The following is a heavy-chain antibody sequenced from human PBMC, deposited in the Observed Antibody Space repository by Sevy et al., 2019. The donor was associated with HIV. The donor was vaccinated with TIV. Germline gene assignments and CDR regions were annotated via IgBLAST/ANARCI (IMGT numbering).Heavy chain of an antibody. Sequence: GGSLRLSCAASGFTVSSNYMSWVRQAPGKGLEWVSVIYSGGSTYYAGSLKGRFTISRDNSKNTLYLQMNSLRAEDTAVYYCARERSEMATIEGNPRGVYYYCGMDVWGQGTTVTVSS. D-gene: IGHD5-12*01. CDR3: ARERSEMATIEGNPRGVYYYCGMDV. V-gene: IGHV3-53*01. CDR2: IYSGGST. CDR1: GFTVSSNY. J-gene: IGHJ6*02.